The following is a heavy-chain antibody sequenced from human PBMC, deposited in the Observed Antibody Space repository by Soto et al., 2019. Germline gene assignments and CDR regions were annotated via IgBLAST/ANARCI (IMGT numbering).Heavy chain of an antibody. V-gene: IGHV4-59*08. D-gene: IGHD4-17*01. Sequence: QVQLQESGPGLVKPSETLSLTCTVSGGSISSYYWCWIRQPPGKGLEWIGYIYYSGRTNYNPSLNSRSTISVDTSKIPFPVTMSAVPAADTAVYYSARQGRGNGDYVLWYFELWGRGTLVTVSS. CDR3: ARQGRGNGDYVLWYFEL. CDR2: IYYSGRT. CDR1: GGSISSYY. J-gene: IGHJ2*01.